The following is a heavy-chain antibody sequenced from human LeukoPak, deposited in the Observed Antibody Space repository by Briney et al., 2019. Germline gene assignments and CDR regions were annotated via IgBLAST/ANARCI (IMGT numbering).Heavy chain of an antibody. CDR3: AKDPYSSSSGGPYAMDV. Sequence: GGSLRFSCAASGFTFSNFAMSGVRQAPGKGLEWGSSISSGGAYTYYADSVKGRSTISRDNSKNTLYLQMNSLRAEDTAVYYCAKDPYSSSSGGPYAMDVWGQGTTVTVSS. J-gene: IGHJ6*02. V-gene: IGHV3-23*01. CDR1: GFTFSNFA. CDR2: ISSGGAYT. D-gene: IGHD6-6*01.